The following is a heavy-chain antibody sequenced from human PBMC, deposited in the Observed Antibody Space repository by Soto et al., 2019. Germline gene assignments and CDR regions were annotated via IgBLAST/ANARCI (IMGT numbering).Heavy chain of an antibody. CDR1: GASISSYD. J-gene: IGHJ6*02. V-gene: IGHV4-59*12. D-gene: IGHD5-18*01. CDR3: ARDQRQSYSYGLYYYYYGMDV. Sequence: SETLSLTCTVSGASISSYDWSWIRQPPGKGLEWIGYIYYSGGSNYNPSLQSRVTMSLATSKHQFSLNRSSVTAADTAVYYCARDQRQSYSYGLYYYYYGMDVWGQGTTVPVSS. CDR2: IYYSGGS.